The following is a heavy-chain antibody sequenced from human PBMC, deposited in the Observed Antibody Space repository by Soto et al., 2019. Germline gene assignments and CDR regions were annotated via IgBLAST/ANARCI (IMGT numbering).Heavy chain of an antibody. CDR1: GFTFSAFA. V-gene: IGHV3-30-3*01. CDR3: ARGQGYFDY. Sequence: EGSLRLSCAASGFTFSAFAMHWLRQAPGKGLEWVALISYDGSNKYYADSVKGRFTISRDNSENTLYLQMNSLRAEDTAVYYCARGQGYFDYWGQGTLVTVSS. CDR2: ISYDGSNK. J-gene: IGHJ4*02.